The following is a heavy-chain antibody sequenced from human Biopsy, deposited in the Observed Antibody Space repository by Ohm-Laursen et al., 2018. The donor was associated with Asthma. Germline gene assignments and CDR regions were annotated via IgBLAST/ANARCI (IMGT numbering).Heavy chain of an antibody. CDR3: ASDFPKDYVRYNFQF. Sequence: SVRVSCKISGYSLTDLSMHWVRQAPGQGLEWMGGHDHEEGGTVNARRFQGRVTMSEDTSTDTAYMELSSLSSDDTAVYYCASDFPKDYVRYNFQFWGQGTLVTVSS. CDR1: GYSLTDLS. D-gene: IGHD4-17*01. J-gene: IGHJ4*02. CDR2: HDHEEGGT. V-gene: IGHV1-24*01.